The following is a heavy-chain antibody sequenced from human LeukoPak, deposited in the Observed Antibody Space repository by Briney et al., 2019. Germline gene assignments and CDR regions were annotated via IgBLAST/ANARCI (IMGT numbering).Heavy chain of an antibody. CDR1: GFRFDEFA. Sequence: GGSLRLSCVASGFRFDEFAMHWVRQPPGEGLEWVSGVSWNSDVVGYADSVKGRFTISRDNAKSSLYLQMNNLRTDDTALYYCAKARWAVGGDLFDSWGQGALVAVSS. D-gene: IGHD3-16*01. CDR3: AKARWAVGGDLFDS. J-gene: IGHJ4*02. CDR2: VSWNSDVV. V-gene: IGHV3-9*01.